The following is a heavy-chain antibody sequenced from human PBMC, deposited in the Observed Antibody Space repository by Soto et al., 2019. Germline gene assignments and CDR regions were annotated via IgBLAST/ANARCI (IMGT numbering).Heavy chain of an antibody. CDR3: AGDLLATSSYWYFDL. CDR2: IITILGIA. CDR1: GGTFSSYT. D-gene: IGHD5-12*01. V-gene: IGHV1-69*08. J-gene: IGHJ2*01. Sequence: QVQLVQSGAEVNKPGSSVKVSCKASGGTFSSYTISWVRQAPGQGLEWMGRIITILGIANYAQTFQGRVTITADKSASTAYMELSSLRSEDTVVHYCAGDLLATSSYWYFDLWGRGTLVTVSS.